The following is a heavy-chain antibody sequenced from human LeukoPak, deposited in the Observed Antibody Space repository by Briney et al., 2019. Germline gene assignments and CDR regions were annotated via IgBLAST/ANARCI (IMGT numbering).Heavy chain of an antibody. V-gene: IGHV3-9*03. D-gene: IGHD2-15*01. CDR3: ARDRFRYCSGAYCSHFEF. CDR2: INWNSGTI. CDR1: GFTLDDYA. Sequence: PGRSLRLSCAASGFTLDDYAMHWVRQAPGKGLEWVSGINWNSGTIGYADSVKGRFTISRDNAKNSLYLQMNSLRADDMAFYYCARDRFRYCSGAYCSHFEFWGQGTLVSVSS. J-gene: IGHJ4*02.